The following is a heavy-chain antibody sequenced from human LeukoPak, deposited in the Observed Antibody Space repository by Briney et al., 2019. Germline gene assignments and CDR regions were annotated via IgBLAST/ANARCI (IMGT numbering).Heavy chain of an antibody. CDR1: GGSISSYY. CDR2: IYTSGST. CDR3: ARDHRRMGYYDSSGYYAYDAFDI. J-gene: IGHJ3*02. Sequence: SSVTLSLTCTVSGGSISSYYWSWLRQPAGKGLEWIGRIYTSGSTNYNPSLKSRVTMSVDTSKNQFSLKLSSVTAADTAVYYCARDHRRMGYYDSSGYYAYDAFDIWGQGTMVTVSS. V-gene: IGHV4-4*07. D-gene: IGHD3-22*01.